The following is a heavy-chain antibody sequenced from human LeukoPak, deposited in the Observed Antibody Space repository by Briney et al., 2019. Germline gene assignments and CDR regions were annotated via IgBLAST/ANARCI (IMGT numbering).Heavy chain of an antibody. D-gene: IGHD6-19*01. Sequence: GGSLRLSCAASGFPLSVYGMTWVRQAPGKGLEWVSATSNSGGSTYYADSVKGRFTISRDNSKNTLYLQMNSLGAEDSAVYYCAKMGSSGWFFDYWGQGTLVTVSS. V-gene: IGHV3-23*01. CDR2: TSNSGGST. CDR1: GFPLSVYG. CDR3: AKMGSSGWFFDY. J-gene: IGHJ4*02.